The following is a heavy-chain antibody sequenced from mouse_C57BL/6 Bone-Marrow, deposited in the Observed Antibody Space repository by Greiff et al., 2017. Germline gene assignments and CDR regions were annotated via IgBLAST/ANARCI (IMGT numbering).Heavy chain of an antibody. CDR3: AFITTVVVPFDY. CDR2: IYPGSGST. D-gene: IGHD1-1*01. V-gene: IGHV1-55*01. J-gene: IGHJ2*01. Sequence: QVQLQQPGAELVKPGASVKMSCKASGYTFTSYWITWVKQRPGQGLEWIGDIYPGSGSTNYNEKFKSKATLTVDTSSSTAYMQLSSLTSEDSAVYYCAFITTVVVPFDYWGQGTTRTVSS. CDR1: GYTFTSYW.